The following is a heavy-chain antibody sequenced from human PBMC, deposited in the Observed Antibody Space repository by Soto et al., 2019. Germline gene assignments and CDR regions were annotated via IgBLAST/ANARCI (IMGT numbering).Heavy chain of an antibody. Sequence: PGGSLRLSCAASGFTFSSYAMSWVRQAPGKGLEWVSAISGSGGSTYYADSVKGRFTISRDNSKNTLYLQMNSLRAEDTAVYYCAKASYYDFWSGYNNWFDPWGQGTLVTVSS. J-gene: IGHJ5*02. V-gene: IGHV3-23*01. CDR3: AKASYYDFWSGYNNWFDP. CDR1: GFTFSSYA. D-gene: IGHD3-3*01. CDR2: ISGSGGST.